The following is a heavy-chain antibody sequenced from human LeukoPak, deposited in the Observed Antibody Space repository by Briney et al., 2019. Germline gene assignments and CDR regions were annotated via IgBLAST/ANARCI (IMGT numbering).Heavy chain of an antibody. CDR2: INPNSGGT. CDR3: ATDRGRYCSGGSCYFGSVFDY. J-gene: IGHJ4*02. Sequence: ASVKVSCKASGYTFTGYYMHWVRQAPGQGLEWMGRINPNSGGTNYAQKFQGRVTMTEDTSTDTAYMELSSLRSEDTAVYYCATDRGRYCSGGSCYFGSVFDYWGQGTLVTVSS. V-gene: IGHV1-2*06. D-gene: IGHD2-15*01. CDR1: GYTFTGYY.